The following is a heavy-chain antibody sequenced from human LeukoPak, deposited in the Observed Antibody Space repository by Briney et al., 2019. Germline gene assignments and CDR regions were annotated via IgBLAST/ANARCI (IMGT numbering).Heavy chain of an antibody. CDR1: GGSISSYY. CDR3: ARGSGYYLDFDY. CDR2: IYYSGST. D-gene: IGHD3-22*01. Sequence: SETLSLTCTVSGGSISSYYWSWIRQPPGKGLEWIGYIYYSGSTNYNPSLKSRVTIPVDTSKNQFSLKLSSVTAADTAVYYCARGSGYYLDFDYWGQGTLVTVSS. V-gene: IGHV4-59*01. J-gene: IGHJ4*02.